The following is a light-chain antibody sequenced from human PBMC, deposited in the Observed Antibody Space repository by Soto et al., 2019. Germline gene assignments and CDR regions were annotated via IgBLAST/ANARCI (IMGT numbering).Light chain of an antibody. CDR3: QQYNNWPLYS. Sequence: EIVMTQSPGTLSVSPGERATLSCRASQGVGTNLAWYQQRPGQAPRLLIYAASTRATGIPARFSGRGSGTEFTLTISSLQSEDFALYFCQQYNNWPLYSFGQGNKLEIK. CDR2: AAS. J-gene: IGKJ2*01. CDR1: QGVGTN. V-gene: IGKV3-15*01.